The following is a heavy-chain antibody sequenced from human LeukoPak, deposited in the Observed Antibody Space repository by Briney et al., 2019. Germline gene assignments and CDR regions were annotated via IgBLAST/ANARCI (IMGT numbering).Heavy chain of an antibody. CDR2: ISAYNGNT. V-gene: IGHV1-18*04. D-gene: IGHD5-12*01. J-gene: IGHJ2*01. CDR1: GYTFINYG. CDR3: ARVSTNSRVAGYDPQWYFDL. Sequence: GASMKVSCKASGYTFINYGFSWVRQAPGQGLEWMGWISAYNGNTNYLQKFQDRVTMTTDTSTNTVYMELRSLRSDDTAVYYCARVSTNSRVAGYDPQWYFDLWGRGTPVTVSP.